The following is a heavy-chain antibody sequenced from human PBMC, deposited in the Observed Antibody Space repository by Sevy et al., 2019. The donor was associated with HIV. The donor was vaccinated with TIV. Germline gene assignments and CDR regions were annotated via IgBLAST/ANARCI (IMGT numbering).Heavy chain of an antibody. CDR2: FDPEDGET. Sequence: ASVKVSCKVSGYTLTELSMHWVRQAPGKGLEWMGGFDPEDGETIYAQKFQGRVTMTEDTSTDTAYMELSSLRSEDTAVYYCATWAIPEGGYYYGMDVWGQGTTVTVSS. V-gene: IGHV1-24*01. J-gene: IGHJ6*02. CDR3: ATWAIPEGGYYYGMDV. CDR1: GYTLTELS. D-gene: IGHD1-26*01.